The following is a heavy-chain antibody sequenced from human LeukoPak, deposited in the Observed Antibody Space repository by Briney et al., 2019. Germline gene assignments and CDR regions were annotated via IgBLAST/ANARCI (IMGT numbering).Heavy chain of an antibody. CDR3: AREDRITMIVVSSGSIDY. V-gene: IGHV3-30*04. CDR1: GFTFSSHA. Sequence: GGSLRLSCAASGFTFSSHAMHWVRQAPGKGLEWVALISYDGSNKYYADSVKGRFTISRDNSKNTPYLQMNSLRAEDTAVYYCAREDRITMIVVSSGSIDYWGQGALVTVSS. J-gene: IGHJ4*02. CDR2: ISYDGSNK. D-gene: IGHD3-22*01.